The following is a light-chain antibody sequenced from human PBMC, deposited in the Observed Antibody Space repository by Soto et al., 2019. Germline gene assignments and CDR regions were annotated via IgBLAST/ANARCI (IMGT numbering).Light chain of an antibody. CDR1: QSILDRSKNKYY. CDR3: QQYFTSPWT. V-gene: IGKV4-1*01. J-gene: IGKJ1*01. CDR2: WAS. Sequence: DIVMTQSPDSLAVSLGERATFNCKSSQSILDRSKNKYYLAWYQQKSGQPPKLLIYWASLRESGVPDRFTGSGSGTDFTLTISSLKAEDVAVYYCQQYFTSPWTFGQGTKVEI.